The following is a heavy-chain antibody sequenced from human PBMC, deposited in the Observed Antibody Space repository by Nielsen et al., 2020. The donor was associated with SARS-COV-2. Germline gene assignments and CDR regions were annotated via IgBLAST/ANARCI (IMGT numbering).Heavy chain of an antibody. CDR1: GFTFSSYG. CDR2: ISYDGSNK. D-gene: IGHD2-2*02. V-gene: IGHV3-30*19. J-gene: IGHJ4*02. CDR3: ARDLQGYCSSTSCYSLFDY. Sequence: GESLKISCAASGFTFSSYGMHWVRQAPGKGLEWVAVISYDGSNKYYADSVKGRFTISRDNSKNTLYLQMNSLRAEDTAVYYCARDLQGYCSSTSCYSLFDYWGQGTLVTVSS.